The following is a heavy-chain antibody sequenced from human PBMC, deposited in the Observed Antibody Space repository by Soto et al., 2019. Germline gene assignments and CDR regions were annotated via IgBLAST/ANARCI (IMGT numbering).Heavy chain of an antibody. J-gene: IGHJ6*02. Sequence: QVQLVQSGAEVKKPGASVKVSCKASGYTFTSYGISWVRQAPGQGLEWMGWISAYNGNTNYAQKLQGRVTMTTDTSTSTAYMELRSLRTDDTAVYYCASGGYSYGRAGYYYYGMDYWGQGTTVTVSS. CDR1: GYTFTSYG. CDR3: ASGGYSYGRAGYYYYGMDY. V-gene: IGHV1-18*01. D-gene: IGHD5-18*01. CDR2: ISAYNGNT.